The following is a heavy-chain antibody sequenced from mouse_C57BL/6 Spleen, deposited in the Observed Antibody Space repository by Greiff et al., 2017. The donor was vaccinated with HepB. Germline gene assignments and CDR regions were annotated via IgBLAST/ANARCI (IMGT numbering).Heavy chain of an antibody. V-gene: IGHV7-1*01. CDR2: SRNKANDYTT. CDR3: ARDADSNYEGFFAY. D-gene: IGHD2-5*01. CDR1: GFTFSDFY. Sequence: DVQLVESGGGLVQSGRSLRLSCATSGFTFSDFYMEWVRQAPGKGLEWIAASRNKANDYTTEYSASVKGRFIVSRDTSQSILYLQMNALRAEDTAIYYCARDADSNYEGFFAYWGKGTLVTVSA. J-gene: IGHJ3*01.